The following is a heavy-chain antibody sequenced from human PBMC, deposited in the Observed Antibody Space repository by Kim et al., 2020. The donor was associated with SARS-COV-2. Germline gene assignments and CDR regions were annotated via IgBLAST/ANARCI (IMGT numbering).Heavy chain of an antibody. CDR1: GYTFTTYY. D-gene: IGHD3-16*01. CDR2: INPKGGSI. CDR3: ARDPSVNYWGSGSYFDF. Sequence: ASLKVSCKASGYTFTTYYIHWVRQAPGQGLEWMGIINPKGGSISYAQNFQGRVSMTRDTSTSEVYMELSSLKSEDTAVYFCARDPSVNYWGSGSYFDFWGQGTLVTVSS. V-gene: IGHV1-46*01. J-gene: IGHJ4*02.